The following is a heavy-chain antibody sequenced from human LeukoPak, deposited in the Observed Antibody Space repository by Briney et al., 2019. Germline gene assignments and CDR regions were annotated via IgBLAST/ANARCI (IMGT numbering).Heavy chain of an antibody. D-gene: IGHD3-10*01. J-gene: IGHJ4*02. V-gene: IGHV6-1*01. CDR2: TYYRSKWYN. CDR1: GDSVPSNSAA. CDR3: ARLPGELLGSPFDY. Sequence: SQTLSLTCAISGDSVPSNSAAWNWIRQSPSRGLEWLGRTYYRSKWYNDYAVSVKSRITINPDTSKNQFSLQLNSVTPEDTAVYYCARLPGELLGSPFDYWGQGTLVTVSS.